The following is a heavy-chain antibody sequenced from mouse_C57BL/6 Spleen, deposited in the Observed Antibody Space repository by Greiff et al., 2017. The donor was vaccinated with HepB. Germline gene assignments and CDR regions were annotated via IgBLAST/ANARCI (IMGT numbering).Heavy chain of an antibody. CDR2: IDPSDSYT. V-gene: IGHV1-59*01. CDR3: ARRIGSSYGWYFDV. J-gene: IGHJ1*03. D-gene: IGHD1-1*01. CDR1: GYTFTSYW. Sequence: QVQLKQPGAELVRPGTSVKLSCKASGYTFTSYWMHWVKQRPGQGLEWIGVIDPSDSYTNYNQKFKGKATLTVDTSSSTAYMQLSSLTSEDSAVYYCARRIGSSYGWYFDVWGTGTTVTVSS.